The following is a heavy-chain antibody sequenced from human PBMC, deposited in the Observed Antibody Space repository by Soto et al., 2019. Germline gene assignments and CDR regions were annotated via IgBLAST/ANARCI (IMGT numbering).Heavy chain of an antibody. CDR2: IYYSGST. D-gene: IGHD2-2*01. CDR1: GGSISSSSYY. Sequence: SETLSLTCTVSGGSISSSSYYWGWIRQPPGKGLEWIGSIYYSGSTYYNPSLKSRVTISVDTSKDQFSLKLSSVTAADTAVYYRARQLGYCSSTSCYDPWFDPWGQGTLVTVS. CDR3: ARQLGYCSSTSCYDPWFDP. V-gene: IGHV4-39*01. J-gene: IGHJ5*02.